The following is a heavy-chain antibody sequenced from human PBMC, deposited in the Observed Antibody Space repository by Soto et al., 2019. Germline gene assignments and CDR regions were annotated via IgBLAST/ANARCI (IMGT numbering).Heavy chain of an antibody. D-gene: IGHD6-13*01. Sequence: GGSLRLSCAASGFTFSSYAMHWVRQAPGKGLEWVAVISYDGSNKYYTDSVKGRFTMSRDNAKYSLTLQMNSLRAEDTAVYYCARNLPAGNPMQFHTWGQGALVTVSS. CDR1: GFTFSSYA. J-gene: IGHJ5*02. V-gene: IGHV3-30-3*01. CDR3: ARNLPAGNPMQFHT. CDR2: ISYDGSNK.